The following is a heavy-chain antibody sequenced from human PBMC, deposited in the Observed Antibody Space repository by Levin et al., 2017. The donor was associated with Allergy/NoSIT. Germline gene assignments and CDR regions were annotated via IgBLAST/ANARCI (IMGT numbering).Heavy chain of an antibody. CDR3: ASSFDTSGYADCFDM. J-gene: IGHJ3*02. Sequence: GGSLRLSCAASSSIFSSLVLHWVRQSPGRGLEWLAVISHDEKIQIYADSVKGRFTISKDNSDRTLYLQMNNLRPDDTAMYFCASSFDTSGYADCFDMWGQGTMVTVSS. CDR2: ISHDEKIQ. CDR1: SSIFSSLV. V-gene: IGHV3-30*03. D-gene: IGHD3-22*01.